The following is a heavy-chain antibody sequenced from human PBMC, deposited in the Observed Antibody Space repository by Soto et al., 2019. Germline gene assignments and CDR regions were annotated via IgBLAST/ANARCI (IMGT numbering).Heavy chain of an antibody. D-gene: IGHD3-22*01. V-gene: IGHV1-69*12. CDR1: GGTFDNYA. J-gene: IGHJ6*02. CDR2: IIPMLDSA. Sequence: QVQLVQSGAEVKKTGSSVKVSCKASGGTFDNYAITWVRQAPGQGLEWMGGIIPMLDSANYAEKFQDRVTITADESTSTVYMEVSSLRSEDTAMYYCARTYHYDSGGTTYFYYGMDVWGQGTTVTVSS. CDR3: ARTYHYDSGGTTYFYYGMDV.